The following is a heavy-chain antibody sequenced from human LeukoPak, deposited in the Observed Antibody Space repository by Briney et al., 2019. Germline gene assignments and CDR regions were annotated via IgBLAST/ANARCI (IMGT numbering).Heavy chain of an antibody. CDR2: ISYSGST. Sequence: PSETLSLTCSVSGDSISSYYWGWIRQPPGKGLEWIGTISYSGSTNYNPSLKSRVTISVDTSKNQFSLRLSSVTAADTAVYYCARQSGGATVTTIFDYWGQGTLVTVSS. V-gene: IGHV4-39*01. CDR1: GDSISSYY. J-gene: IGHJ4*02. D-gene: IGHD4-17*01. CDR3: ARQSGGATVTTIFDY.